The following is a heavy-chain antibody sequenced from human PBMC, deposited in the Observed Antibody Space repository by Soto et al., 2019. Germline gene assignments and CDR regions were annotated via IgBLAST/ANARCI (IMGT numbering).Heavy chain of an antibody. CDR2: IYWHDDK. CDR1: GFSLSTTGVG. J-gene: IGHJ4*02. CDR3: AHRGGAAVGLYYFDY. Sequence: QITLKESGPTLVKPTQTLTLTCTFSGFSLSTTGVGVGWIRQPPGNALEWLALIYWHDDKRYSPSLKSRLTITKDASKNQVVLTMTDVDPVDTATYYCAHRGGAAVGLYYFDYWGPGTLVTVSS. V-gene: IGHV2-5*01. D-gene: IGHD6-13*01.